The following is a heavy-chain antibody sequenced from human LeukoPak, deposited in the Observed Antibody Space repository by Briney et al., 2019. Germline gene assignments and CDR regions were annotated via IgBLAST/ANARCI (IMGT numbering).Heavy chain of an antibody. V-gene: IGHV4-4*02. Sequence: PSETLSLTCAVSGGSISSSNWWNWVRQPPGKGLEWIGEIYHSGSTNYNPSLKSRVTISVDKSKNQFSLKLSSVTAADTAVYYCASKDVVATVPDYWGQGTLVTVSS. CDR1: GGSISSSNW. D-gene: IGHD5-12*01. J-gene: IGHJ4*02. CDR2: IYHSGST. CDR3: ASKDVVATVPDY.